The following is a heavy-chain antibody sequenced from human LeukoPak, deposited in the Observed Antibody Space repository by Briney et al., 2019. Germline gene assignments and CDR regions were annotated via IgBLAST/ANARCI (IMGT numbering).Heavy chain of an antibody. CDR3: ARAPIGSVDY. V-gene: IGHV4-59*01. J-gene: IGHJ4*02. Sequence: SETLSLTCTVFGDSITNSYWTWIRLPPGKGLEWIAYIYYTGYTNYYPSLKSRVSISVDTSKNQLSLKLISVTAADTAVYYCARAPIGSVDYWGPGAQVTVSS. CDR1: GDSITNSY. D-gene: IGHD1-1*01. CDR2: IYYTGYT.